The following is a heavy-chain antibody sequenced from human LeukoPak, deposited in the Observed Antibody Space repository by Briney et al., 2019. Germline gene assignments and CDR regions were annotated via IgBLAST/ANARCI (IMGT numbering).Heavy chain of an antibody. CDR1: GFTFSRFA. V-gene: IGHV3-23*01. CDR2: LGGSGDIT. J-gene: IGHJ4*02. CDR3: AKVTGDSCYSPVDY. Sequence: GGSLRLSCAASGFTFSRFAMSWVRQPPGKGLEWVSALGGSGDITYYTDSVKGRFTISRDNSNNILYLQMSSLRDEDTAVYYCAKVTGDSCYSPVDYWGQGTLVTVSS. D-gene: IGHD2-15*01.